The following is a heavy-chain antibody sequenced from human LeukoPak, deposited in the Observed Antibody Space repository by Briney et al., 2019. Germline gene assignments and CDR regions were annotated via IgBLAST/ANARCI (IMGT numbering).Heavy chain of an antibody. J-gene: IGHJ4*02. CDR1: GFTVISNY. CDR3: ARDLTSYDYVWDN. D-gene: IGHD3-16*01. V-gene: IGHV3-66*01. Sequence: PGGSLRLSCAASGFTVISNYMSWVRQAPGKGLEWVSLIYSDGSTYYADSVKGRFTISRDTSKNTLYLQMNNLRAEDTAVYYCARDLTSYDYVWDNWGQGGLVTVSS. CDR2: IYSDGST.